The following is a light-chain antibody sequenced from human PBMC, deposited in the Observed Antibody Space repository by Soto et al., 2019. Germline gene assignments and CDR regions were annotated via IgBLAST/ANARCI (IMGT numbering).Light chain of an antibody. J-gene: IGKJ2*01. CDR1: RSVSSN. Sequence: EIVMTQSPATMSVSPGERATLSCRASRSVSSNLAWYQQKPGQAPRLLIYGASTRATGIPARFSGSGSGTEFTLTISRLQSEDFAVYYCHQYNNWPYTFGQGTKMEIK. CDR2: GAS. CDR3: HQYNNWPYT. V-gene: IGKV3-15*01.